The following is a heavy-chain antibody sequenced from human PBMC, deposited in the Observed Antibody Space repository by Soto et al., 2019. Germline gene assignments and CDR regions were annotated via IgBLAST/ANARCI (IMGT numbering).Heavy chain of an antibody. CDR3: ARYIVVVTATYAFDI. D-gene: IGHD2-21*02. Sequence: QVQLVESGGGVVQPGRSLRLSCAASGFTFSSYAMHWVRQAPGKGLEWVAVISYDGSDKYYADSVKGRFTISRDNSKNTLYLQMNSLRAEDTAVYYCARYIVVVTATYAFDIWGQGTTVTVSS. V-gene: IGHV3-30-3*01. CDR2: ISYDGSDK. J-gene: IGHJ3*02. CDR1: GFTFSSYA.